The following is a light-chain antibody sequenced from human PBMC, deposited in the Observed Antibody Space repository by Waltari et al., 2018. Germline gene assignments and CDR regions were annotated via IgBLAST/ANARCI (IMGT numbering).Light chain of an antibody. CDR1: SSDVGGYNY. V-gene: IGLV2-8*01. CDR2: EVT. CDR3: SSYGGNNNLV. J-gene: IGLJ2*01. Sequence: QSALTQPPSASGSPGQPVTISCTGTSSDVGGYNYVSWYQQYPGKAPKLMIYEVTKRPSGVPDRFSGSKSGNTASLTVSGLQAEDEADYYCSSYGGNNNLVFGGGTRLTVL.